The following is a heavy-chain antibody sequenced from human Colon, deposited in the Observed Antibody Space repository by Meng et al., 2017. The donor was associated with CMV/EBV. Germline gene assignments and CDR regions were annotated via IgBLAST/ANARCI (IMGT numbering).Heavy chain of an antibody. D-gene: IGHD3-3*01. CDR2: IIPILGIA. J-gene: IGHJ6*02. CDR3: ARDQGNDFWTHGMDV. V-gene: IGHV1-69*10. Sequence: SVKVSCKASGGTFSSYAISWVRQAPGQGLEWMGGIIPILGIANYAQKCQGRVTITADKSTSTAYMELSSLRSEDTAVYYCARDQGNDFWTHGMDVWGQGTTVTVSS. CDR1: GGTFSSYA.